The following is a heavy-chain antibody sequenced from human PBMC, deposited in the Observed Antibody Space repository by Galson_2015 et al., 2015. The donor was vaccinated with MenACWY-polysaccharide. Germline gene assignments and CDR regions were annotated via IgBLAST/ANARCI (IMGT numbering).Heavy chain of an antibody. J-gene: IGHJ4*02. CDR1: GYAFTNFA. D-gene: IGHD3-16*02. V-gene: IGHV1-3*01. CDR2: INAGNGDI. CDR3: ARGYVRGSHRPDY. Sequence: SVKVSCKASGYAFTNFATHWVRQAPGQGLEWMGWINAGNGDIKYSQKFQGRVTLIVDTSATTAYMQLSSLRPEDTALYYCARGYVRGSHRPDYWGQGTLVTVSS.